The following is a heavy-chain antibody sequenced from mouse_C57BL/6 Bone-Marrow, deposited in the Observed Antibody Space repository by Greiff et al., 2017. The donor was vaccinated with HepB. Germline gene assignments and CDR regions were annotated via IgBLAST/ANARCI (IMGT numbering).Heavy chain of an antibody. D-gene: IGHD1-3*01. CDR1: GFNIKDDY. Sequence: EVQLMESGAELVRPGASVKLSCTASGFNIKDDYMHWVKQRPEQGLEWIGWIDPENGDTEYASKFQGKATITADTSSNTAYLQLSSLTSEDTAVYYCTGKGDYFDYWGQGTTLTVSS. CDR3: TGKGDYFDY. J-gene: IGHJ2*01. CDR2: IDPENGDT. V-gene: IGHV14-4*01.